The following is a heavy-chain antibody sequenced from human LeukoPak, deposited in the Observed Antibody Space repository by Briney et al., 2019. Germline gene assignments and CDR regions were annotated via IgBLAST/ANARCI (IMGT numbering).Heavy chain of an antibody. CDR2: ISSSSSTI. Sequence: PGGSLRLSCAASGFTFSSYSMNWVRQAPGKGLEWVSYISSSSSTIYYADSVKGRFTISRDNAKNSLYLQMNSLRAEDTAVYYCARETYCSGGSCYPYYFDYWGQGNLVTVSS. D-gene: IGHD2-15*01. CDR3: ARETYCSGGSCYPYYFDY. J-gene: IGHJ4*02. CDR1: GFTFSSYS. V-gene: IGHV3-48*01.